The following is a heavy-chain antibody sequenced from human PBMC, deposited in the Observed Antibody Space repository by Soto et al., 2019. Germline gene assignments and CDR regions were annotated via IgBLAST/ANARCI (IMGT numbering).Heavy chain of an antibody. CDR3: ARVRLDTARWFPSGYYFDY. CDR2: INHSGST. Sequence: PSETLSLTCAVYGGSFSGYYWTWIRQPPGTGLEWIGEINHSGSTNYNPSLKSRVTISVDTSKNQFSLKLTSVTAADTAVYYCARVRLDTARWFPSGYYFDYWGQGTLVTVSS. D-gene: IGHD5-18*01. J-gene: IGHJ4*02. V-gene: IGHV4-34*01. CDR1: GGSFSGYY.